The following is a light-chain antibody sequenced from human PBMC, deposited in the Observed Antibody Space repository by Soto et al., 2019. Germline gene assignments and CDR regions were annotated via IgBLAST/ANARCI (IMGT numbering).Light chain of an antibody. Sequence: QSVLTQPPSVSGAPGQRVTISCTGSSSNIGAGYDVHWYQQLPGTAPKLLIYDNNNRPSGVPDRFSGSKSGTSASLAITGLLAEDEADYYCQSYDSSLSGWVFGSGTKVTVL. CDR2: DNN. J-gene: IGLJ1*01. CDR1: SSNIGAGYD. CDR3: QSYDSSLSGWV. V-gene: IGLV1-40*01.